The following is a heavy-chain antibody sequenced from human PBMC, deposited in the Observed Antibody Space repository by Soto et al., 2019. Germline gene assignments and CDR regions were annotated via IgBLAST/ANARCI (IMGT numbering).Heavy chain of an antibody. CDR2: ISYDGSNK. D-gene: IGHD3-22*01. V-gene: IGHV3-30*18. Sequence: GGSLRLSCAASGFTFSSYGMHCVRQAPGKGLEWVAVISYDGSNKYYADSVKGRFTISRDNSKNTLYLQMNSLRAEDTAVYYCAKERITMIVVVPWFDPWGQGTLVTVSS. CDR3: AKERITMIVVVPWFDP. J-gene: IGHJ5*02. CDR1: GFTFSSYG.